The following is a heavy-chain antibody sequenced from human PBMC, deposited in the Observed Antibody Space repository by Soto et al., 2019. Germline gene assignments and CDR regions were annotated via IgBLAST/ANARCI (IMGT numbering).Heavy chain of an antibody. V-gene: IGHV4-31*03. J-gene: IGHJ6*02. CDR3: AGDKGKGRYSYGKNYYYYGMDV. Sequence: SETLSLTCTVSGGSISSGGYYWSWIRQHPGKGLEWIGYIYYSGSTYYNPSLKSRVTISVDTSKNQFSLKLSSVTAADTAVYYCAGDKGKGRYSYGKNYYYYGMDVWGQGTTVTVSS. D-gene: IGHD5-18*01. CDR2: IYYSGST. CDR1: GGSISSGGYY.